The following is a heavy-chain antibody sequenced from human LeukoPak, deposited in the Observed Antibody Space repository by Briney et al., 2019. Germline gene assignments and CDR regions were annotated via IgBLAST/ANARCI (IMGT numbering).Heavy chain of an antibody. J-gene: IGHJ4*02. D-gene: IGHD5-24*01. CDR1: GFTFSNYG. Sequence: GGSLRLSCAASGFTFSNYGMHWVRQAPGKGLEWVALIPFDASNEHYADSVKGRFTISRDNSKNTLYLQMNSLRAEDTAVYYCARKDPRGWLHDYWGQGTLVTVSS. CDR3: ARKDPRGWLHDY. CDR2: IPFDASNE. V-gene: IGHV3-30*02.